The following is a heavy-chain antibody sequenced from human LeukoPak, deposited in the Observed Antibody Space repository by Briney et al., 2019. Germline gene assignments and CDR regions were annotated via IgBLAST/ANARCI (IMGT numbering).Heavy chain of an antibody. D-gene: IGHD3-10*01. Sequence: ETLSLTCTVSGGSISSSSYYWGWIRQPPGKGLEWVANINPDGSVKNYVDSMRGRFTISRDNAKNSLYLQMNSLRAEDTAVYYCARDRGYNSFDYWGQGTLVTVSS. J-gene: IGHJ4*02. CDR2: INPDGSVK. CDR1: GGSISSSSYY. CDR3: ARDRGYNSFDY. V-gene: IGHV3-7*01.